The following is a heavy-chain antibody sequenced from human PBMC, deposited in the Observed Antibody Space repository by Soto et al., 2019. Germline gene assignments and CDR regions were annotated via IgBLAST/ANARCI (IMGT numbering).Heavy chain of an antibody. V-gene: IGHV3-49*03. CDR2: IRSNASGGTV. J-gene: IGHJ3*02. Sequence: EVQLVESGGDLVQPGRSLRLSCTTSGFVFADYAVSWLRQAPGKGLEWVSFIRSNASGGTVEYAASVKGRFTMSIDDSKSIAYLQMNSLKTEDTAVDYCTRDLLGMRAFDIWGQGTMFTVSS. D-gene: IGHD3-16*01. CDR3: TRDLLGMRAFDI. CDR1: GFVFADYA.